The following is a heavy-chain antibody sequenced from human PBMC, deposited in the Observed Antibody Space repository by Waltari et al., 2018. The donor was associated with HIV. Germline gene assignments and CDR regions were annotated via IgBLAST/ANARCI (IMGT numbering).Heavy chain of an antibody. Sequence: EVQLVESGGRMVQPGGSLRLSCAASGFTFSNFWMTWVRQAPGKGLEWGAKIKQDGSEKYYVDSVKGRFTISRDNAKNSLYLQMNSLRGEDTSVYYCARGRGDSSSWYFDFWGQGTLVTVSS. CDR1: GFTFSNFW. D-gene: IGHD6-13*01. CDR2: IKQDGSEK. V-gene: IGHV3-7*04. J-gene: IGHJ4*02. CDR3: ARGRGDSSSWYFDF.